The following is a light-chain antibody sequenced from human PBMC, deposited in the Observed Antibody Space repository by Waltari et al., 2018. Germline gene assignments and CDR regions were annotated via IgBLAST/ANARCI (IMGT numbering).Light chain of an antibody. CDR1: YSNVGSYDL. Sequence: QSALTQPASVSGSLGQSISISCSGTYSNVGSYDLVSWYHQRPGEAPKLLIYEVLKRPSWISNRFSGSKSGNAASLTISALQPEDEGTYYRCSYASSSPRLIFGGGTELSVL. J-gene: IGLJ2*01. CDR2: EVL. V-gene: IGLV2-23*02. CDR3: CSYASSSPRLI.